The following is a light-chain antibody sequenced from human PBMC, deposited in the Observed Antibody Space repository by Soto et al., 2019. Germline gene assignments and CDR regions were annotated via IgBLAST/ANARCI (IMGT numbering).Light chain of an antibody. CDR1: SSVVGGYSY. V-gene: IGLV2-11*01. J-gene: IGLJ1*01. CDR2: DVS. CDR3: CSYAGAFTYV. Sequence: QSVLTQPRSVSGSPGHSVTISCTGTSSVVGGYSYVSWYQQHPGKAPKLIISDVSKRPSGVPDRFSGSKFGNTASLTISGLQAEDEADYYCCSYAGAFTYVFGSGTKVTVL.